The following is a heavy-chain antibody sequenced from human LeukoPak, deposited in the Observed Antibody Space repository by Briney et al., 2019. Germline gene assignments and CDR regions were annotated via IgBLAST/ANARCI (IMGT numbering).Heavy chain of an antibody. J-gene: IGHJ4*02. V-gene: IGHV3-48*03. CDR3: ARVGYYGSGSYYNPYYFDY. CDR2: ISSSGSNI. CDR1: GFTFSSYE. D-gene: IGHD3-10*01. Sequence: GGSLRLSCAASGFTFSSYEMNWVRQAPGKGLEWVSYISSSGSNIYYAGSVKGRFTISRDNAKNSLYLQMNSLRAEDTAVYYCARVGYYGSGSYYNPYYFDYWGQGTLVTVSS.